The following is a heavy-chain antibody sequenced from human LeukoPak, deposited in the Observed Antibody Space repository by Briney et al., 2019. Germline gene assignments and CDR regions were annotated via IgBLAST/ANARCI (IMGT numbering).Heavy chain of an antibody. CDR3: VRDKEGRSGAIYYDAFDV. D-gene: IGHD1-26*01. J-gene: IGHJ3*01. CDR1: GFIFRDYW. Sequence: GGSLRLSCAGSGFIFRDYWLTWVRQAPGKGLGWVANIDQGGSTKYYVDSLKGRFTISRDNAKNSLYLQMNSLRAEDTAVYYCVRDKEGRSGAIYYDAFDVWGQGTMVTVSS. CDR2: IDQGGSTK. V-gene: IGHV3-7*01.